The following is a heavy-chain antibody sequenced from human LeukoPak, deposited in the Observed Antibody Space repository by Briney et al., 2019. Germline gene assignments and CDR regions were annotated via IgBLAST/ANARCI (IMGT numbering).Heavy chain of an antibody. D-gene: IGHD6-13*01. CDR2: ISAYNGNT. CDR1: GYTFTSYG. CDR3: ARKDSSSWYPQVDY. V-gene: IGHV1-18*01. Sequence: ASVKVSCKASGYTFTSYGISWVRQAPGQGLEWMGWISAYNGNTNCAQKLQGRVTMTTDTSTSTAYMELRSLRSDDTAVYYCARKDSSSWYPQVDYWGQGTLVTVSS. J-gene: IGHJ4*02.